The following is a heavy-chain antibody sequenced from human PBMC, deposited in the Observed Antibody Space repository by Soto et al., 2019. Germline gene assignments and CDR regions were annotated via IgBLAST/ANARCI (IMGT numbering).Heavy chain of an antibody. CDR3: ARVVSGSYFDY. J-gene: IGHJ4*02. CDR2: IYYSGTT. V-gene: IGHV4-31*03. CDR1: GGSITTGGYF. Sequence: QVQLQESGPGLVKASQTLSLTCTVSGGSITTGGYFWSWIRQHPGKGLEWIGYIYYSGTTHYNPFFKSRVTTSVDTSKTQFSLKLSSVTGADTAVYYCARVVSGSYFDYWGQGTLVTVSS. D-gene: IGHD1-26*01.